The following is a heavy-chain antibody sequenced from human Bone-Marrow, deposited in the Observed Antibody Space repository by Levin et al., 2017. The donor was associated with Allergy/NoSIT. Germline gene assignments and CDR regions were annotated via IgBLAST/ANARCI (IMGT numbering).Heavy chain of an antibody. D-gene: IGHD1-1*01. Sequence: GGSLRLSCAASGFTFSSYSMNWVRQAPGKGLEWVSSISSSSSYIYYADSVKGRFTISRDNAKNSLYLQMNSLRAEDTAVYYCARAPNWNDLLDYFDYWGQGTLVTVSS. CDR1: GFTFSSYS. J-gene: IGHJ4*02. CDR3: ARAPNWNDLLDYFDY. CDR2: ISSSSSYI. V-gene: IGHV3-21*01.